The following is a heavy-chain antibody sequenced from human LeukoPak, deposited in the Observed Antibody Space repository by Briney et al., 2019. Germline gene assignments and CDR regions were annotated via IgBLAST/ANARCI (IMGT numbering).Heavy chain of an antibody. CDR1: GGSISSGGYS. Sequence: PSETLSLTCAVSGGSISSGGYSWSWIRQPPGKGLEWIGYIYHSGSTYYNPSLKSRVTISVDRSKNQFSLKLSSVTAADTAVYYRARVRADYGDDRDAFDIWGQGTMVTVSS. J-gene: IGHJ3*02. V-gene: IGHV4-30-2*01. CDR2: IYHSGST. D-gene: IGHD4-17*01. CDR3: ARVRADYGDDRDAFDI.